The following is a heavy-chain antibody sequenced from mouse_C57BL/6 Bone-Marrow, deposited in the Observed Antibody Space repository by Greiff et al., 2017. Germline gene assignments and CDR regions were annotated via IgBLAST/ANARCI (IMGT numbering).Heavy chain of an antibody. CDR2: LDPEDGET. Sequence: EVQLQPSGAELVKPGASVKLSCTASGFNIKDYYLHWVKPRTEQGLEWIGRLDPEDGETKYAPKFPGKATITADTSSNTAYLQLSSLTSEDTAVYYCARHGNYGGFFDYWGQGTTLTVSS. J-gene: IGHJ2*01. CDR1: GFNIKDYY. D-gene: IGHD2-1*01. CDR3: ARHGNYGGFFDY. V-gene: IGHV14-2*01.